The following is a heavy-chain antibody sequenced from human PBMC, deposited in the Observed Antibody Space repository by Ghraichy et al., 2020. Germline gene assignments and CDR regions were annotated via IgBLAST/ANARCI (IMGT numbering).Heavy chain of an antibody. CDR1: GYTFTSYA. D-gene: IGHD3-10*01. Sequence: ASVKVSCKASGYTFTSYAMHCVRQAPGQRLEWMGWINAGTGNTKYSQKFQGRVTITRDTSASTAYMELSSLRSEDTAVYYCARDTLIQYYGSGSRPEPPTLLSAGPDYWGQGTLVTVSS. CDR2: INAGTGNT. CDR3: ARDTLIQYYGSGSRPEPPTLLSAGPDY. V-gene: IGHV1-3*01. J-gene: IGHJ4*02.